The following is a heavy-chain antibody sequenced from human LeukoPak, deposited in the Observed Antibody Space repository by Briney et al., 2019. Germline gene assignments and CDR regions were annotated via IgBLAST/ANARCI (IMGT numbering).Heavy chain of an antibody. J-gene: IGHJ4*02. D-gene: IGHD5-12*01. CDR1: GISVSSNY. Sequence: PGGSLRLSCAASGISVSSNYMSWVRQAPGKGLEWVSVLYSGGSMYYADSVKGRFTISRDNSKNTLYLQMNSLRAEDTAVYYCARGGGYGQDFDYWGQGTLVTVSS. CDR2: LYSGGSM. V-gene: IGHV3-53*01. CDR3: ARGGGYGQDFDY.